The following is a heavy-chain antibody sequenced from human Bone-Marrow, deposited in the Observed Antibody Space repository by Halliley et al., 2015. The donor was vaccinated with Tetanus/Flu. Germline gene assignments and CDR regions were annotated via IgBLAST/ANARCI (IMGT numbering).Heavy chain of an antibody. CDR2: GSGE. D-gene: IGHD2-15*01. Sequence: GSGECYVDSVEGRFSISRDNAKNSMSLQMNSLRAEDTATYYCARDVLLFSYCKGPFCSYSDSWGQGTLVTVSS. V-gene: IGHV3-7*04. CDR3: ARDVLLFSYCKGPFCSYSDS. J-gene: IGHJ4*02.